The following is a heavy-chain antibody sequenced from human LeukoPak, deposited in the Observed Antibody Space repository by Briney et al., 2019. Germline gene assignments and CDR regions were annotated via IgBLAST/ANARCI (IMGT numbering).Heavy chain of an antibody. CDR3: VRDLGHSRHYFEY. Sequence: GGSLRLSCAAAGFPFNSFFLNWVRLTPGRELEWVACVSQDGSETFYMDSVRGRFIISRDNTKNSLYLQMDSLRAEDTAVYFCVRDLGHSRHYFEYWGQGALVTVSS. J-gene: IGHJ4*02. CDR2: VSQDGSET. V-gene: IGHV3-7*01. CDR1: GFPFNSFF. D-gene: IGHD7-27*01.